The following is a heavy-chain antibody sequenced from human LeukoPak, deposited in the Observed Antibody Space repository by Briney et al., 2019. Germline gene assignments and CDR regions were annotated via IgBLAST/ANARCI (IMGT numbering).Heavy chain of an antibody. J-gene: IGHJ4*02. CDR3: ARDPAYTSVDTAMVYDY. V-gene: IGHV3-66*02. D-gene: IGHD5-18*01. CDR2: IYSGGST. Sequence: GGSLRLSCAASGFTVSSNYMSWVRQAPGKGLEWVSVIYSGGSTYYADSVKGRFTISRDNSKNTLYLHMNSLRAEDTAVYYCARDPAYTSVDTAMVYDYWGQGTLVTVSS. CDR1: GFTVSSNY.